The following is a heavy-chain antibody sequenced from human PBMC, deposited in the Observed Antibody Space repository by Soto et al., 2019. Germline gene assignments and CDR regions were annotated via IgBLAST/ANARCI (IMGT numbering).Heavy chain of an antibody. CDR1: GFTFSSYG. CDR2: IWYDGSNK. J-gene: IGHJ4*02. V-gene: IGHV3-33*01. D-gene: IGHD6-13*01. Sequence: GGSLRLSCAASGFTFSSYGMHWVRQAPGKGLEWVAVIWYDGSNKYYADSVKGRFTISRDNSKNTLYLQMNSLRAEDTAVYYCAREYSSSPTLPFDYWGQGTLVTVSS. CDR3: AREYSSSPTLPFDY.